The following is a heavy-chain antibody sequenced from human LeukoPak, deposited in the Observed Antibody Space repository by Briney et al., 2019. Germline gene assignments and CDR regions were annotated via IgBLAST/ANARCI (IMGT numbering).Heavy chain of an antibody. CDR3: AKDGQSFNSMYDYFDS. CDR1: GFTFRIFA. CDR2: ICCGDT. J-gene: IGHJ4*02. Sequence: PGGSLSLSCSASGFTFRIFAISWVRQPPGKGLEWISSICCGDTSDADSVKWRFTISRDDSRSTVDLQMSSLRAEDTAVYYCAKDGQSFNSMYDYFDSWGQGTLVTVSS. V-gene: IGHV3-23*01. D-gene: IGHD2-8*01.